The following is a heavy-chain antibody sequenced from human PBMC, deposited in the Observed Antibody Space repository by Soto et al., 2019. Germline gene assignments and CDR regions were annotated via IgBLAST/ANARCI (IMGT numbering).Heavy chain of an antibody. D-gene: IGHD6-6*01. V-gene: IGHV4-59*08. CDR2: IYYSGST. CDR3: ARHGLSIAARPILGYFDY. Sequence: SETLSLTCTVSGGSISSYYWSWIRQPPGKGLEWIGYIYYSGSTNYNPSLKSRVTISVDTSKNQFSLKLSSVTAADTAVYYCARHGLSIAARPILGYFDYWGQGTLVTVSS. CDR1: GGSISSYY. J-gene: IGHJ4*02.